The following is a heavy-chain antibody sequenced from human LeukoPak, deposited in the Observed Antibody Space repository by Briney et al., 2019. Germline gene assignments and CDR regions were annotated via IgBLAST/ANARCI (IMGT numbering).Heavy chain of an antibody. Sequence: ASVKVSCKASGYTFTGYYMHWVRQAPGQGLEWMGRINPNSGGTNYAQKFQGRVTMTRDTSISAAYMELSRLRSDDTAVYYCARVGPSNANGVTADLKIFDYWGQEPWSPSPQ. CDR3: ARVGPSNANGVTADLKIFDY. J-gene: IGHJ4*01. CDR2: INPNSGGT. V-gene: IGHV1-2*06. CDR1: GYTFTGYY. D-gene: IGHD2-21*02.